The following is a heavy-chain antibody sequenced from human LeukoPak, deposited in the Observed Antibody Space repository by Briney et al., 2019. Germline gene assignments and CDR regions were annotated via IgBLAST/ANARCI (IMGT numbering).Heavy chain of an antibody. CDR1: GFTFSSYS. J-gene: IGHJ4*02. Sequence: PGGSLRLSCAASGFTFSSYSMNWVRQAPGKGLEWVSYISSSSSTIYYADSVKGRFTISRDNAKNSLYLQMNSLRAEDTAVYYCARDSRPWIQLWSNDFDYWGQGTLVTVSS. V-gene: IGHV3-48*01. CDR3: ARDSRPWIQLWSNDFDY. CDR2: ISSSSSTI. D-gene: IGHD5-18*01.